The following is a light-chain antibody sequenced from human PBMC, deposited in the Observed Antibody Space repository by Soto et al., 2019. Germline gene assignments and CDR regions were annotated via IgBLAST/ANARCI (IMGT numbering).Light chain of an antibody. CDR3: CSYAGSSTYI. J-gene: IGLJ1*01. CDR1: SSDVGSYNL. V-gene: IGLV2-23*01. Sequence: QPASVSGSPGQSITISCTGTSSDVGSYNLVSWYQQDPGKAPKLMIHEGTKRPSGVSNRFSGSKSGNTASLTISGLQAEDEADYYCCSYAGSSTYIFGTGTKVTVL. CDR2: EGT.